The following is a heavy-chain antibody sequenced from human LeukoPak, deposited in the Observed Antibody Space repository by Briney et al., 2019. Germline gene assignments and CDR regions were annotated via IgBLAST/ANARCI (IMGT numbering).Heavy chain of an antibody. V-gene: IGHV3-30*18. CDR2: ISYDGSNK. CDR3: AQPLPRSPETAAARAFGN. J-gene: IGHJ4*02. CDR1: GFTFSSYG. D-gene: IGHD6-13*01. Sequence: GGSLRLSCAASGFTFSSYGMHWVRQAPGKGLEWVAVISYDGSNKYYADSVKGRFTISRDNSKNTLYLQMNSLRAEDTAVYYCAQPLPRSPETAAARAFGNWGQGSLVTVSS.